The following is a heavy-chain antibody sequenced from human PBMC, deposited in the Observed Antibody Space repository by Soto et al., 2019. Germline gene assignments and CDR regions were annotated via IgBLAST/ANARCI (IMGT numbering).Heavy chain of an antibody. J-gene: IGHJ4*02. D-gene: IGHD6-19*01. CDR2: IIPIFGTA. CDR3: ASAWRAGVRYYFDY. V-gene: IGHV1-69*12. CDR1: GGTFSSYA. Sequence: QVQLVQSGAEVKKPGSSVKVSCKASGGTFSSYAISWVRQAPGQGLEWMGGIIPIFGTANYAQKFQGRVTXXAXEXXSTADMELSSLRSEDTAVYYCASAWRAGVRYYFDYWGQGTLVTVSS.